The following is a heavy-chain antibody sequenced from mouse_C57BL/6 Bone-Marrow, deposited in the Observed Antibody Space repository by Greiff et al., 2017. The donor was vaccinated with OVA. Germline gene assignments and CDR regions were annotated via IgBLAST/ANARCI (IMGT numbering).Heavy chain of an antibody. CDR3: ARRRVSNYAWFAY. Sequence: EVQLVESGGDLVKPGGSLKLSCAASGFTFSSYGMSWVRQTPDKRLEWVATISSGGSYTYYPDSVKGRFTISRDNAKNTLYLQMSSLKSEDTAMYYCARRRVSNYAWFAYWGQGTLVTVSA. CDR2: ISSGGSYT. CDR1: GFTFSSYG. V-gene: IGHV5-6*01. D-gene: IGHD2-5*01. J-gene: IGHJ3*01.